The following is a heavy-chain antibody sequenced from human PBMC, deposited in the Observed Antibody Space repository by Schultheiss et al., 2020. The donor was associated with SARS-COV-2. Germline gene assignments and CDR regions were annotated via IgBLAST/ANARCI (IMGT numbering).Heavy chain of an antibody. CDR1: GFTFGRYA. J-gene: IGHJ5*02. V-gene: IGHV3-73*01. D-gene: IGHD5-18*01. CDR3: TRNSTSSGWFDP. Sequence: GGSLRLSCAASGFTFGRYAMHWVRQASGKGLEWVGRIRSKARNYATTYAASVKGRFIISRDESRNTSYLQMNSLKIEDTAVYYCTRNSTSSGWFDPWGQGTLVTVSS. CDR2: IRSKARNYAT.